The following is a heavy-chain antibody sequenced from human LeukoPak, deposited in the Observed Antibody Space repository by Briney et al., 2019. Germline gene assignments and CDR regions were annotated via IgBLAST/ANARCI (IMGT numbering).Heavy chain of an antibody. J-gene: IGHJ6*03. D-gene: IGHD1-14*01. CDR3: ARGKTKKPGPNYYYYYMDV. Sequence: SETLSLTCAVYGGSFSGYYWSWIRQPPGKGLEWIGEINHSGSTNYNPSLKSRVTISVDMSKNQFSLKLSSVTAADTAVYYCARGKTKKPGPNYYYYYMDVWGKGTTVTVSS. CDR1: GGSFSGYY. CDR2: INHSGST. V-gene: IGHV4-34*01.